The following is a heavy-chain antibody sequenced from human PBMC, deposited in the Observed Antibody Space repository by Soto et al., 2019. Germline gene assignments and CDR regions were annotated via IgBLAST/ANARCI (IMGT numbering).Heavy chain of an antibody. J-gene: IGHJ4*02. Sequence: PGGSLRLSCAASGFTFSSYAMSWVRQAPGKGLEWVSAISGSGGSTYYADSVKGRFTISRDNSKNTLYLQMNSLRAEDTAVYYCAKVLYRQLRFLEWLLGYWGQGTLVTVSS. CDR2: ISGSGGST. CDR3: AKVLYRQLRFLEWLLGY. CDR1: GFTFSSYA. V-gene: IGHV3-23*01. D-gene: IGHD3-3*01.